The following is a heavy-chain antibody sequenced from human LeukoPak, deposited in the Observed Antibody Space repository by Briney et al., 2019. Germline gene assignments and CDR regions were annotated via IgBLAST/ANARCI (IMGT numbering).Heavy chain of an antibody. Sequence: SGGSLRLSCAASGFTFSSYSMNWVRQAPGKGLEWVSSISSSSSYIYYADSVKGRFTISRDNAKNSLYLQMNSLRAEDTAVYYCASGRYYDSSGYYYVNYWGQGTLVTVSS. D-gene: IGHD3-22*01. J-gene: IGHJ4*02. V-gene: IGHV3-21*01. CDR2: ISSSSSYI. CDR1: GFTFSSYS. CDR3: ASGRYYDSSGYYYVNY.